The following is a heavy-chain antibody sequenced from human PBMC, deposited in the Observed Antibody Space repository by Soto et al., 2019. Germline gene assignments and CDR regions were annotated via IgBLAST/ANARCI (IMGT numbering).Heavy chain of an antibody. CDR1: GFTFSNYA. CDR3: AKGVAMALFDY. CDR2: LSDGGDVT. V-gene: IGHV3-23*01. J-gene: IGHJ4*02. D-gene: IGHD5-18*01. Sequence: EVQLLASGGGLVQPGGSLRLSCAASGFTFSNYAMTWVRQAPGKGLEWVSTLSDGGDVTYYADSVKGRFTISRDNSKNTLYLQMNSLRAEDTAVYYCAKGVAMALFDYWGQGTLVTVSS.